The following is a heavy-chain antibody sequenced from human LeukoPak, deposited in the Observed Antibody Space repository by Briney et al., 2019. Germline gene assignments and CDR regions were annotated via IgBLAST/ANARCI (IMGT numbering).Heavy chain of an antibody. Sequence: GGSLRLSCAASGFTFSSYSMNWVRQAPGKGLEWVSSISSSSSYIYYADSVKGRFTISRGNAKNSLYLQMNSLRAEDTAVYYCAKAPGSRMGPAGWYFDLWGRGTLVTVSS. CDR1: GFTFSSYS. CDR2: ISSSSSYI. D-gene: IGHD3-10*01. CDR3: AKAPGSRMGPAGWYFDL. V-gene: IGHV3-21*01. J-gene: IGHJ2*01.